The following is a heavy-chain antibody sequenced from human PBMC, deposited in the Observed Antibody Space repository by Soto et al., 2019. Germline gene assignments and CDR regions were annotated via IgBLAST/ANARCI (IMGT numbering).Heavy chain of an antibody. J-gene: IGHJ6*02. V-gene: IGHV4-34*01. CDR2: INHSGST. Sequence: SETLSLTCAVYGGSFSGYYWSWIRQPPGKGLEWIGEINHSGSTNYNPSLKSRVTISVDTSRNQFSLKLSSVTAADTAVYYCARVRVAGYYYYYGMDVWGQGTTVTVSS. CDR1: GGSFSGYY. D-gene: IGHD6-19*01. CDR3: ARVRVAGYYYYYGMDV.